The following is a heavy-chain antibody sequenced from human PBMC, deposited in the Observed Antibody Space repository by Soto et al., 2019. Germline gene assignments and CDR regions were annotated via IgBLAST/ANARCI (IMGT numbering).Heavy chain of an antibody. CDR3: ARGKVGNYYGMDV. V-gene: IGHV3-48*03. Sequence: LRLSCAASGFTFSSYEMNWVRQAPGKGLEWVSYISSSGSTIYYADSVKGRFTISRDNAKNSLYLQMNSLRAEDTAVYYCARGKVGNYYGMDVWGQGTTVTVSS. J-gene: IGHJ6*02. D-gene: IGHD7-27*01. CDR2: ISSSGSTI. CDR1: GFTFSSYE.